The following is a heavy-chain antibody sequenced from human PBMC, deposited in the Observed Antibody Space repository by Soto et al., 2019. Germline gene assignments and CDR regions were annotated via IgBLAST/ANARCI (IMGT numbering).Heavy chain of an antibody. J-gene: IGHJ6*02. CDR1: GYSFTSYW. D-gene: IGHD3-10*01. CDR2: IDPSDSYT. V-gene: IGHV5-10-1*01. CDR3: ARPAMVRGVASGMDV. Sequence: PGESLKISCKGSGYSFTSYWISWVRQMPGKGLEWMGRIDPSDSYTNYSPSFQGHVTISADKSISTAYLQWSSLKASDTAMYYCARPAMVRGVASGMDVWGQGTTVTVSS.